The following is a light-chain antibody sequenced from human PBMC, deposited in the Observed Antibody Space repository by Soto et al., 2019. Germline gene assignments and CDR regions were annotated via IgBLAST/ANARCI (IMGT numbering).Light chain of an antibody. V-gene: IGKV3-20*01. CDR2: GVS. CDR3: QQYSTLPHT. Sequence: NVLTQSPGTLSLSPGERATLSCRASQSVTNNFFAWYQQKPGQPPRLLIHGVSSRATGIPDRFSGSGSGTDFTLTISRLEPEDFVVYYCQQYSTLPHTFGQGTKLEVK. CDR1: QSVTNNF. J-gene: IGKJ2*01.